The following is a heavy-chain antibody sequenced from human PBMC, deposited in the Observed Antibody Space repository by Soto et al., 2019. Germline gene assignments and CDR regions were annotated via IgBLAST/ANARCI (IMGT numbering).Heavy chain of an antibody. CDR2: IYWDDDK. CDR1: GFSLSTSGVG. D-gene: IGHD2-15*01. J-gene: IGHJ4*02. V-gene: IGHV2-5*02. CDR3: AHRSVCSGGSCYEVDFDY. Sequence: SGPTLVNPTQTLTLTCTFSGFSLSTSGVGVGWIRQPPGKALEWLALIYWDDDKRYSPSLKSRLTITKDTSKNQVVLTMTNMDPVDTATYYCAHRSVCSGGSCYEVDFDYWGQGTLVTVSS.